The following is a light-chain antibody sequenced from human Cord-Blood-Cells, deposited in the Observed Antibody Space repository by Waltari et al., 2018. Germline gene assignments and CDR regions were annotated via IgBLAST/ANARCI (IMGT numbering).Light chain of an antibody. J-gene: IGLJ3*02. Sequence: QSVLTQPPSVSGAPGQRVTISCTGSSSNIGAGYDVHWYQQLPGTAPKRLSYGNSNRPAGVPDRFSGSKSGTSASLAITGLQAEDEADYYCQSYDSSLRVFGGGTKLTVL. CDR1: SSNIGAGYD. CDR3: QSYDSSLRV. V-gene: IGLV1-40*01. CDR2: GNS.